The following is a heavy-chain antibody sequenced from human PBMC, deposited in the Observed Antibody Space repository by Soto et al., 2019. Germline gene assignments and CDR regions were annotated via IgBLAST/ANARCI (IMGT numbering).Heavy chain of an antibody. V-gene: IGHV1-69*13. J-gene: IGHJ4*02. Sequence: SVKVSCKASGGTFSSYAISWVRHAPGQGLEWMGGIIPIFGTANYAQKFQGRVTITADESTSTAYMELSSLRSEDTAVYYCASRRDYGDYVLVDYWGQGTLVTVSS. CDR1: GGTFSSYA. CDR2: IIPIFGTA. CDR3: ASRRDYGDYVLVDY. D-gene: IGHD4-17*01.